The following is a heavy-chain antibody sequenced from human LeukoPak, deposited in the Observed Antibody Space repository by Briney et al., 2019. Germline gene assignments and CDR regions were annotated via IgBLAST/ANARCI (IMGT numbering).Heavy chain of an antibody. V-gene: IGHV1-69*04. Sequence: SVKVSCKASGGTFSSYAISWVRQAPGQGLEWMGRIIPILGIANYAQKFQGRVTITADKSTSTAYMELSSLRSEDTAVYYCASSLTGRWFGESFSFDYWGQGTLVTVSS. CDR2: IIPILGIA. CDR3: ASSLTGRWFGESFSFDY. J-gene: IGHJ4*02. D-gene: IGHD3-10*01. CDR1: GGTFSSYA.